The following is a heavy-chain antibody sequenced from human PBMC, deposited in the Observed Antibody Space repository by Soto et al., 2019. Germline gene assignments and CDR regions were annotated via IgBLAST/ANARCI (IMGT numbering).Heavy chain of an antibody. J-gene: IGHJ4*02. CDR3: VRGQLGGYFGY. D-gene: IGHD2-15*01. CDR1: GYTFTTNE. Sequence: QVRLVQSGAQVKKPGASVKVSCVASGYTFTTNEINWVRQAPGQGLEWMGWMNTNTDDTGYPKKFRGRVSMTKNTYIHTAHMELTSLRSDDTAVYFCVRGQLGGYFGYWGQGTLVSVST. V-gene: IGHV1-8*01. CDR2: MNTNTDDT.